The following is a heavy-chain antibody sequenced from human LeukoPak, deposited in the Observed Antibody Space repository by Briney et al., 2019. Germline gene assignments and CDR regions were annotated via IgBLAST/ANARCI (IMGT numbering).Heavy chain of an antibody. CDR1: GGSFSGSY. Sequence: PSETLSLTCAVYGGSFSGSYWSWFRQPPGKGLEWMGEINHSESTNYNPYLNRRVTISVDTSKNQFTLKLSSVTAADTAVYYCARGEMRWLQLCPPPVDYWGQGTLVTVSS. D-gene: IGHD5-24*01. V-gene: IGHV4-34*01. CDR3: ARGEMRWLQLCPPPVDY. J-gene: IGHJ4*02. CDR2: INHSEST.